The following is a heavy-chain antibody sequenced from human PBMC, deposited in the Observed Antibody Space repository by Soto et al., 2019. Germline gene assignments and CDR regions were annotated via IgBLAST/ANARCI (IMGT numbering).Heavy chain of an antibody. J-gene: IGHJ1*01. CDR1: GFIFSNYG. V-gene: IGHV3-30*18. CDR2: MSYDGRNK. CDR3: AKSGGSLNPMMQLWSRGYFQH. D-gene: IGHD5-18*01. Sequence: QVQLVESGGGVVQPGRSLRLSCAASGFIFSNYGMHWVRQAPGKGLEWVAVMSYDGRNKYYAESVKGRFTISRDNSKNTLFLQMNTLRPEDTAVYYCAKSGGSLNPMMQLWSRGYFQHWGQGTLVTVSS.